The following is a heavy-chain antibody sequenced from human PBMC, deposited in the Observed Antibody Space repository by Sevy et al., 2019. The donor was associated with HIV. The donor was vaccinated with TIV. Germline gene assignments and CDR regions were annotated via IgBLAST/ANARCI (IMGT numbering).Heavy chain of an antibody. D-gene: IGHD3-10*01. Sequence: GGSLRLSCAASGFTFTTYAMKWVRQAPGKGLEWVSTISGSAGSTYYADSVKGRFTISRDNSKNTLYLQMNSLRAEDTAVYYCAKTSDSPREYFQHWGQGTLVTVSS. V-gene: IGHV3-23*01. CDR1: GFTFTTYA. CDR3: AKTSDSPREYFQH. J-gene: IGHJ1*01. CDR2: ISGSAGST.